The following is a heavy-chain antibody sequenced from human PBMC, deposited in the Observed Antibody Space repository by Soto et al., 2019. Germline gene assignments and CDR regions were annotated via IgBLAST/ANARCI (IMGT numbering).Heavy chain of an antibody. V-gene: IGHV1-69*01. J-gene: IGHJ6*02. Sequence: QVQLVQSGAAVKKPGSSVKVSCKASGGTFSSYAISWVRQAPGQGLEWMGGIIPIFGTANYAQKFQGRVTILPDESPRTADKEMSSLRSEDTDEYYCARRPRSYFSGMDVWGQGSKVPVSS. CDR3: ARRPRSYFSGMDV. D-gene: IGHD3-10*01. CDR1: GGTFSSYA. CDR2: IIPIFGTA.